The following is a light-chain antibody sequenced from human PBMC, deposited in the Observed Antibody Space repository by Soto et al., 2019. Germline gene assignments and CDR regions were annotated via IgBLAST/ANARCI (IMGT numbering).Light chain of an antibody. CDR1: TGAVTSGHY. J-gene: IGLJ2*01. V-gene: IGLV7-46*01. CDR3: SLSYSGARPMV. Sequence: QAVVTQETSLTVSPGGTVTLTCGSSTGAVTSGHYPYWFQQKPGQAPRTLIYDTSNKHSWTPARFSGSLLGGKPALTLSGALPEDEAQYYCSLSYSGARPMVFGGGTKLTVL. CDR2: DTS.